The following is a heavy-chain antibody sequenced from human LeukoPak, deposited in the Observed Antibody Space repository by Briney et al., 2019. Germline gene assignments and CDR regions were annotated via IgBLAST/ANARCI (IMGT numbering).Heavy chain of an antibody. CDR1: GFTFSSYA. CDR2: ISGSGGST. D-gene: IGHD6-19*01. J-gene: IGHJ2*01. Sequence: GSLRLSCAASGFTFSSYAMSWVRQAPGKGLEWVSAISGSGGSTYYADSVKGRFTISRDNSKNTLYLQMNSLRAEDTAVYYCAKGRIEGGSGWSWYFDLWGRGTLVTVSS. CDR3: AKGRIEGGSGWSWYFDL. V-gene: IGHV3-23*01.